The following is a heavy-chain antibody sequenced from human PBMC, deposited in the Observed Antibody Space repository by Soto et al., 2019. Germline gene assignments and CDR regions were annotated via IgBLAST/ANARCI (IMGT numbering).Heavy chain of an antibody. CDR2: IKQDGSEK. D-gene: IGHD2-8*01. Sequence: GGSLRLSCAASGFPFSSYWMSWVRQAPGKGLEWVANIKQDGSEKYYVDSVKGRFTISRDNAKNSLYLQMNSLRAEDTAVYYCARTNTYDAFDIRGRGTMVTVSS. CDR1: GFPFSSYW. CDR3: ARTNTYDAFDI. J-gene: IGHJ3*02. V-gene: IGHV3-7*01.